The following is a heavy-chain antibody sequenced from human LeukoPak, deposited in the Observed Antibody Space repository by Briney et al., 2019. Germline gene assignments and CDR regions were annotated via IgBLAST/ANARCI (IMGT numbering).Heavy chain of an antibody. Sequence: ASVKVSCKASGYTFTGYYMHWVRQAPGQGLEWMGRINPNSGGTHYAQNFQDRVTMTRDTSISTVYMELSSLRSEDTAVYYCARVREVGAPAGSYYFDYWGQGTLVTVSS. J-gene: IGHJ4*02. CDR1: GYTFTGYY. V-gene: IGHV1-2*06. CDR3: ARVREVGAPAGSYYFDY. D-gene: IGHD1-26*01. CDR2: INPNSGGT.